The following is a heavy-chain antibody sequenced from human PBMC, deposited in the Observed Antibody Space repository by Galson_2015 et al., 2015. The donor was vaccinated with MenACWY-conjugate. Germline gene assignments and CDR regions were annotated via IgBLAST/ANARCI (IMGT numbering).Heavy chain of an antibody. J-gene: IGHJ6*01. Sequence: SVKVSCKASGYTFTTYYIHWVRQAPGQGLEWMGIMNPSGDSTTYAQKLRGRVTMTRDPSTSTVSMEVSSLRSEDTAVYYCARAGYFITPYYSFGMDVWGKGPRSPSPQ. D-gene: IGHD2-21*01. CDR3: ARAGYFITPYYSFGMDV. CDR1: GYTFTTYY. V-gene: IGHV1-46*04. CDR2: MNPSGDST.